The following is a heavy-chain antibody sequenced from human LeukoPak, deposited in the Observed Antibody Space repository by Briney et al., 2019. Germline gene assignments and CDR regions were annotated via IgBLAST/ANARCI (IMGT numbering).Heavy chain of an antibody. Sequence: GGSLRLSCAASGFTFSSYAMHWVRQAPGKGLEWVAVISYDGSNKYYADSVKGRFTNSRDNSKNTLYLQMNSLRAEDTAVYYCARDRGAAAGQELDYWGQGTLVTVSS. V-gene: IGHV3-30*01. D-gene: IGHD6-13*01. CDR3: ARDRGAAAGQELDY. CDR1: GFTFSSYA. J-gene: IGHJ4*02. CDR2: ISYDGSNK.